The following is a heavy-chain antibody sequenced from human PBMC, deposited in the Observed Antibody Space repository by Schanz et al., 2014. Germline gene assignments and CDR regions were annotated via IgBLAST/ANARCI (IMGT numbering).Heavy chain of an antibody. CDR3: VSSGSYSSYAF. CDR1: GFTFSSHW. Sequence: VHLMESGGGVVQPGRSLRLSCAASGFTFSSHWMHWVRQDPGKGLVWVARINSVGSNTDYADSVTGRFTISRDNAKNTLYLQMNSLRAEDTAVYHCVSSGSYSSYAFWGQGTLVTVSS. D-gene: IGHD3-10*01. J-gene: IGHJ4*02. CDR2: INSVGSNT. V-gene: IGHV3-74*02.